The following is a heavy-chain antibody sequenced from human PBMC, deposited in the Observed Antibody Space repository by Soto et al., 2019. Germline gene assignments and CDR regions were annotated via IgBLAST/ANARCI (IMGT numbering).Heavy chain of an antibody. CDR3: AREGRNIVVVPAAMRGSTWFYYMDV. V-gene: IGHV3-11*01. Sequence: QVQLVESGGGLVKPGGSLRLSCAASGFTFSDYYMSWIRQAPGKGLEWVSYISSSGSTIYYADSVKGRFTISRDNAKNSLYLQMNSLRAEDTAVYYCAREGRNIVVVPAAMRGSTWFYYMDVWGKGTTVTVS. D-gene: IGHD2-2*01. CDR1: GFTFSDYY. J-gene: IGHJ6*03. CDR2: ISSSGSTI.